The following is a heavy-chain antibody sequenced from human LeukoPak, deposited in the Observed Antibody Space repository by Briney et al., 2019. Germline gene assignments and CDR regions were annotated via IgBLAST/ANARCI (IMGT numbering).Heavy chain of an antibody. CDR2: IYVTGN. V-gene: IGHV4-59*08. Sequence: PSETLSLTCTGSGGSIGTYYWSWVRQSPGKGLEWIGYIYVTGNRYNPYLQSRVTISVDTSRNQFFLKMSSVTAADTAVYYCARHIGGGIEDMDVWGKGSKATASS. CDR1: GGSIGTYY. D-gene: IGHD3-16*02. CDR3: ARHIGGGIEDMDV. J-gene: IGHJ6*03.